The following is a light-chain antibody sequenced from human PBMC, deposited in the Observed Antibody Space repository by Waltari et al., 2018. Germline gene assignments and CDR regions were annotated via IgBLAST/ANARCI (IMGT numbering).Light chain of an antibody. CDR2: EDN. V-gene: IGLV2-23*01. CDR3: CSYGGTSLL. J-gene: IGLJ3*02. CDR1: SRDVGRYNL. Sequence: QSALTQPASVSGSPGQSITISCAGSSRDVGRYNLVSWYQQSPGKAPKRIIYEDNQRPSGVAHRRSGAKSGNTASLTISGLQAEDEGTYYCCSYGGTSLLFGAGTELTVL.